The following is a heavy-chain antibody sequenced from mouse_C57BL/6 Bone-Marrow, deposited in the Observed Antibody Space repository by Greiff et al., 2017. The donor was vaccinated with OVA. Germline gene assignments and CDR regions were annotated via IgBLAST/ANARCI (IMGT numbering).Heavy chain of an antibody. J-gene: IGHJ4*01. Sequence: EVQLQQSGPELVKPGASVKISCKASGYTFTDYYMNWVKQSHGKSLEWIGDINPNNGGTSYNQKFKGKATLTVDKSSSTAYMELSSLTSEDSAVYYCARWTAQATYYYAMDYWGQGTSVTVSS. CDR1: GYTFTDYY. CDR3: ARWTAQATYYYAMDY. D-gene: IGHD3-2*02. CDR2: INPNNGGT. V-gene: IGHV1-26*01.